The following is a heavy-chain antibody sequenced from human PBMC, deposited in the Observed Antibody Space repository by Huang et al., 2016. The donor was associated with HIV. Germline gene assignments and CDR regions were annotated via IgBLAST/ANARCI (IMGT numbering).Heavy chain of an antibody. CDR1: GFTFSSYG. J-gene: IGHJ4*02. Sequence: QVQLVESGGGVVQPGRSLRISCAASGFTFSSYGMHWVRQAPGKGVGWVAVISYDAKTKYYGDSVKGRFSISRDNSKTTVYLQLNSLRLEDTAVYYCAKGGSAAAVLDFWGQGTLVTVSS. D-gene: IGHD6-13*01. V-gene: IGHV3-30*18. CDR3: AKGGSAAAVLDF. CDR2: ISYDAKTK.